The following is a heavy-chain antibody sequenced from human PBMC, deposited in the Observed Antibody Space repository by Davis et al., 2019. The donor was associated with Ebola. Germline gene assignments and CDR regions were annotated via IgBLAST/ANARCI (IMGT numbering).Heavy chain of an antibody. V-gene: IGHV1-69*13. CDR3: ARGEVRALKDLLYYYYGMDV. Sequence: SVKVSCKASGGTFSSYAISWVRQAPGQGLEWMGGIIPIFGTANYAQKFQGRVTITADESTSTAYMELSSLRSEDTAVYYCARGEVRALKDLLYYYYGMDVWGKGTTVTVSS. CDR1: GGTFSSYA. J-gene: IGHJ6*04. D-gene: IGHD3-10*01. CDR2: IIPIFGTA.